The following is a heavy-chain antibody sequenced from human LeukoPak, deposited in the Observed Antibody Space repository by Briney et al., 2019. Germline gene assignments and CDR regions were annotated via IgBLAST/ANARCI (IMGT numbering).Heavy chain of an antibody. CDR3: TTAPFGIIDY. CDR2: IQSKTDGGTT. J-gene: IGHJ4*02. CDR1: GFSFGQAW. V-gene: IGHV3-15*01. Sequence: GGSLRFSCEASGFSFGQAWMSWVRQAPGKGLEWVGRIQSKTDGGTTENAAPVRGRFTISRDDSKNTLYLQMNSLQTEDTAMYYCTTAPFGIIDYWGQGTLVTVSS. D-gene: IGHD3-10*01.